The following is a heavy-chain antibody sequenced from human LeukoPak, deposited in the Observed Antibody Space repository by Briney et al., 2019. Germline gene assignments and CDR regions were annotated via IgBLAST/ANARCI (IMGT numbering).Heavy chain of an antibody. CDR1: GGSISSSNW. J-gene: IGHJ3*02. CDR3: ARGGASSSWYPLWAFDI. D-gene: IGHD6-13*01. CDR2: IYHSGST. V-gene: IGHV4-4*02. Sequence: SGTLSLTCAVSGGSISSSNWWSWVRQPPGKGLEWIGEIYHSGSTNYNPSLKSRVTISVDKSKNQFSLKLSSVTAADTAVYYCARGGASSSWYPLWAFDIWGQGTMVTVSS.